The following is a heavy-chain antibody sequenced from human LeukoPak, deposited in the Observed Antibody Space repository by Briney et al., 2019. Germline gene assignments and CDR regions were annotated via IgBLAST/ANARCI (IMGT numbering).Heavy chain of an antibody. D-gene: IGHD4-11*01. J-gene: IGHJ2*01. CDR3: AREIDYSYYWYFDL. CDR2: IYSGGST. V-gene: IGHV3-66*01. CDR1: EFTVSSNY. Sequence: PGGSLRLSCAASEFTVSSNYMSWVRQAPGKGLEWVSVIYSGGSTYYADSVKGRFTISRDNSKNTLYLQMNSLRVEDTAVYYCAREIDYSYYWYFDLWGRGTLVTVSS.